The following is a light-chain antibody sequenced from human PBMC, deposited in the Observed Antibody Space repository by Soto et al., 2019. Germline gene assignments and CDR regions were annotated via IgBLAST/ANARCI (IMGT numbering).Light chain of an antibody. Sequence: QSVLTQPASVSGSPGQSITISCTGTSNDVGGYNYVSWYQQHPGRAPKLMIYEVTNRPSGVSSRFSGSKSGNTASLTISGLQTEDEADYYCGSYSSGSAPFVFGTGTKVTVL. CDR1: SNDVGGYNY. CDR3: GSYSSGSAPFV. V-gene: IGLV2-14*01. CDR2: EVT. J-gene: IGLJ1*01.